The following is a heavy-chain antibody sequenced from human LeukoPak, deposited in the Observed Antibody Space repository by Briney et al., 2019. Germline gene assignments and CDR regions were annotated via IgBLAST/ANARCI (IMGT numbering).Heavy chain of an antibody. CDR3: VADSSSWFPIDFDF. J-gene: IGHJ4*02. CDR2: ISWNSGNI. V-gene: IGHV3-9*01. CDR1: GFPFDTYG. Sequence: GRSLRLSCATSGFPFDTYGMHWVRQGPGKGLEWVSGISWNSGNIVYADSVKGRFTISRDSAKKSLSLQMNSLRPEDTALYYCVADSSSWFPIDFDFWGQGALVTVSS. D-gene: IGHD6-13*01.